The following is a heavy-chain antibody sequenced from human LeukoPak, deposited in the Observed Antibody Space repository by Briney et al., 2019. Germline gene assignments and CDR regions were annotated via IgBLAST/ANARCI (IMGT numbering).Heavy chain of an antibody. Sequence: SETLSLTCAVYGGSFSGYYWSWIRQPPGKGLEWIGEINHSGSTNYNPSLKSRVTISVDTSKNQFSLKLSSVTAADTAVYYCARGEVVVAATQVTWFDPWGQGTPVTVSS. V-gene: IGHV4-34*01. CDR1: GGSFSGYY. D-gene: IGHD2-15*01. CDR3: ARGEVVVAATQVTWFDP. CDR2: INHSGST. J-gene: IGHJ5*02.